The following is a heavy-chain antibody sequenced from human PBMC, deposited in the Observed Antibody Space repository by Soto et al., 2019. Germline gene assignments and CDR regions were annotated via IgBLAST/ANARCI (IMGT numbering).Heavy chain of an antibody. CDR2: IKQDGSEK. D-gene: IGHD3-3*01. V-gene: IGHV3-7*03. Sequence: PGGSLRLSCAASGFTFSSYWMSWVRQAPGKGLEWVANIKQDGSEKYYVDSVKGRFTISRDNAKNSLYLQMNSLRAEDTAVYYCARDSSYYDFRSGYSYNWFDPWGQGTLVTVSS. CDR3: ARDSSYYDFRSGYSYNWFDP. J-gene: IGHJ5*02. CDR1: GFTFSSYW.